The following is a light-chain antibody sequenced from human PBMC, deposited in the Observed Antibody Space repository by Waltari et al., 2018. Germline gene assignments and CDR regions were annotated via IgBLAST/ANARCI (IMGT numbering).Light chain of an antibody. CDR3: QHHAGTPL. CDR2: DIS. J-gene: IGKJ4*01. V-gene: IGKV3-11*01. CDR1: QGLGSH. Sequence: EVVLTQSPATLSLSPGERATPPCRASQGLGSHLAWYQHKPGQAPRLLIYDISNRATGIPPRFLGSGSGTDFTLTITSLEPGDFAVYYCQHHAGTPLFGGGTKVEI.